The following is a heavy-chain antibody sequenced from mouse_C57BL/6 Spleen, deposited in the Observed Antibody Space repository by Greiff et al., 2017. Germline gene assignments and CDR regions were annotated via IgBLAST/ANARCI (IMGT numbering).Heavy chain of an antibody. D-gene: IGHD3-3*01. CDR1: GYTFTSYW. V-gene: IGHV1-50*01. CDR2: IDPSDSYT. Sequence: QVQLQQSGAELVKPGASVKLSCKASGYTFTSYWMQWVKQRPGQGLEWIGEIDPSDSYTNYNQKFKGKATLTVDTSSSTAYMQLSSLTSEDSAVYYCARGGDVDWYFDVWGTGTTVTVSS. J-gene: IGHJ1*03. CDR3: ARGGDVDWYFDV.